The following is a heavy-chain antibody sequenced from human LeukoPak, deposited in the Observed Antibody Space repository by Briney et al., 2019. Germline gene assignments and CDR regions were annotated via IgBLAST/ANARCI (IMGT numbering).Heavy chain of an antibody. V-gene: IGHV2-70*04. D-gene: IGHD5-12*01. J-gene: IGHJ4*02. Sequence: SGPALVKPTQTLTLTCTFSGFSLSTSGMRVSLIRQPPGKALEWLARIDWDDDKFYSTSLKTRLTISKDTSKNQVVLTMTNMDPEDTATYYCARTRATMRGFDYWGQGTLVTVSS. CDR3: ARTRATMRGFDY. CDR1: GFSLSTSGMR. CDR2: IDWDDDK.